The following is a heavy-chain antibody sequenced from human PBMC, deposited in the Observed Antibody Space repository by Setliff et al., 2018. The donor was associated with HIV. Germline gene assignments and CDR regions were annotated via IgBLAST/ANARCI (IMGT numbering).Heavy chain of an antibody. CDR1: GYTFRNYD. CDR2: MNPKNGHT. CDR3: ARGYTNVEMSTTYYYYMDV. J-gene: IGHJ6*03. D-gene: IGHD1-1*01. V-gene: IGHV1-8*02. Sequence: ASVKVSCKAPGYTFRNYDINWVRQATGQGLEWLGWMNPKNGHTTYAQKFQGRVSMLRDTSTGTAYMELTSLTSDDAGVYYCARGYTNVEMSTTYYYYMDVWGIGTAVTVSS.